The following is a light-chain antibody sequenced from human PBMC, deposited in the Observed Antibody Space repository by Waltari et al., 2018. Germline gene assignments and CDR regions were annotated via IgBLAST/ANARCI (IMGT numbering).Light chain of an antibody. V-gene: IGKV4-1*01. CDR2: WAS. CDR1: QSVLYSANNKNY. CDR3: QHYYSPPWT. Sequence: DIVMTQSPDSLAVSLGERATINCKSSQSVLYSANNKNYLAWYQQKPGQPPNLLIYWASTRESGVPDRVSGSVSGTDFTLTISSLQAEDVAVYYCQHYYSPPWTFGQGTKVEIK. J-gene: IGKJ1*01.